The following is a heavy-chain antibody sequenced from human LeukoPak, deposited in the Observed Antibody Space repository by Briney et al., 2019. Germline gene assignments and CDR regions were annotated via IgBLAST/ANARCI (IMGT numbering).Heavy chain of an antibody. Sequence: SQTLSLTCTVSGGSISSGDYYWSWIRQHPGKGLEWIGYIYYSGTTYYNPSLNSRVTISVDTSENQFSLKLSSVTAADTAVYYCARDLLGYGNFDYWGRGTLVTVSS. CDR1: GGSISSGDYY. CDR2: IYYSGTT. D-gene: IGHD5-12*01. V-gene: IGHV4-31*03. CDR3: ARDLLGYGNFDY. J-gene: IGHJ4*02.